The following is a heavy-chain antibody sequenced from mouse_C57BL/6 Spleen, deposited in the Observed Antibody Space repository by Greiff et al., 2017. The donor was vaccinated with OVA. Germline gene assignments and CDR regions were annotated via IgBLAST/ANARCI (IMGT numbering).Heavy chain of an antibody. D-gene: IGHD4-1*01. CDR3: ARWGWDEGALFDY. CDR2: INPSNGGT. J-gene: IGHJ2*01. CDR1: GYTFTSYW. V-gene: IGHV1-53*01. Sequence: QVQLQQSGTELVKPGASVKLSCKASGYTFTSYWMHWVKQRPGQGLEWIGNINPSNGGTNYNEKFKSKATLTVDKSSSTAYMQLSSLTSEDSAVYYCARWGWDEGALFDYWGQGTTLTVSS.